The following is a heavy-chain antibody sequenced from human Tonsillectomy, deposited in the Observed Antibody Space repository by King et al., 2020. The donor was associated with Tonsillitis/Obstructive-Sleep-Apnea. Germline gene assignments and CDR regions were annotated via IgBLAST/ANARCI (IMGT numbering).Heavy chain of an antibody. J-gene: IGHJ6*02. CDR3: ARDAPWGVVPAATYRNYYYYYIMDV. D-gene: IGHD2-2*01. CDR2: XXXXGXT. Sequence: QLQESGPGLVKPXETLSLTCTVXGGSISXYYWSWIRXXAXKGXXXIXXXXXXGXTXXXXXXXXXXTXSVDTXKNQFSLXLXXXXAADTXVYYXARDAPWGVVPAATYRNYYYYYIMDVWGQGTTVTVSS. CDR1: GGSISXYY. V-gene: IGHV4-4*07.